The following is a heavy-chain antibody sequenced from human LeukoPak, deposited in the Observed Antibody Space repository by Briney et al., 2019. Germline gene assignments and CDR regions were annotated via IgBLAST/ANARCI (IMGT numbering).Heavy chain of an antibody. D-gene: IGHD3-22*01. CDR1: GGSFSGYY. CDR3: ARARIRYYGSRSDHAFDI. J-gene: IGHJ3*02. CDR2: INHSGST. V-gene: IGHV4-34*01. Sequence: SETLSLTCAVYGGSFSGYYWSWIRQPPGKGLEWIGEINHSGSTNYNPSLKSRVTISVDTSKNQFSLKLSSVTAADTAVYYCARARIRYYGSRSDHAFDIWGQGTMVTVSS.